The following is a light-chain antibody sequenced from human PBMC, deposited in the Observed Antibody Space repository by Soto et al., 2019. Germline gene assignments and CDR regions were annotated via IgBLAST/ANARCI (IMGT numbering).Light chain of an antibody. CDR1: QSISSY. CDR3: QQNYSTSRA. Sequence: DIQMTQSPSSLSASVGDRVTITCRASQSISSYLNWYQQKPGKAPKLLIYAASSLQSGVPSRFSGSGSGTDFTLTICSLQPEDFATYYCQQNYSTSRAFGQGTKVDIK. V-gene: IGKV1-39*01. J-gene: IGKJ1*01. CDR2: AAS.